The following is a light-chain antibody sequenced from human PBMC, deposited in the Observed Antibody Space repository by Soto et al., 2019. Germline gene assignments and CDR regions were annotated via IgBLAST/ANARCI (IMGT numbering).Light chain of an antibody. Sequence: QSVLTQTPSASGTPGQRVTVSCSGSSSNIGTYTVNWYQQFPGTAPKLLIYSDDQWPSGVPDRFSGSKSGTSASLAISNLQSEDEAHYYCAAWDGNLNGWLFGGGTKLTVL. CDR3: AAWDGNLNGWL. CDR2: SDD. CDR1: SSNIGTYT. V-gene: IGLV1-44*01. J-gene: IGLJ3*02.